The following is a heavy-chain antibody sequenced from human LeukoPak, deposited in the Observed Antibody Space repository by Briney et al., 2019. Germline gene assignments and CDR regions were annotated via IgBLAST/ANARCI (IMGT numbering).Heavy chain of an antibody. D-gene: IGHD2-8*02. J-gene: IGHJ4*02. CDR3: VRDKDRRLVGYFDY. CDR2: VSGNGDTK. CDR1: GFTFSSFE. V-gene: IGHV3-48*03. Sequence: GGSLRLSCAASGFTFSSFEMNWVRQAPGKGLEWVSYVSGNGDTKYYAESVRGRFTISRDNAKNSLYLQMNSLRAEDTAVYYCVRDKDRRLVGYFDYWGQGTLVTVS.